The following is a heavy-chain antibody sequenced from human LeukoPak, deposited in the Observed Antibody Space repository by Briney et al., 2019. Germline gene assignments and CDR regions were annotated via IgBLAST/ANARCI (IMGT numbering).Heavy chain of an antibody. CDR2: ISSSSSYI. Sequence: GGSLRLSCAASGFTFSSYGMSWVRQAPGKGLEWVSSISSSSSYIYYADSVKGRFTISRDNAKNSLYLQMNSLRAEDTAVYYCARDPPPDCSSTSCPWGGYFDYWGQGTLVTVSS. J-gene: IGHJ4*02. CDR3: ARDPPPDCSSTSCPWGGYFDY. V-gene: IGHV3-21*01. D-gene: IGHD2-2*01. CDR1: GFTFSSYG.